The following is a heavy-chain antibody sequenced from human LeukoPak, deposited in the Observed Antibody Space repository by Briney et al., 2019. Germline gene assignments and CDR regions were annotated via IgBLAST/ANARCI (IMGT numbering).Heavy chain of an antibody. J-gene: IGHJ4*02. CDR2: IYYSGST. Sequence: SETLSLTCTVSGGSISSYYWSWIRQPPGKGLEWIGSIYYSGSTYYNPSLKSRVTISVDTFKNQFSLKLSSVTAADTAVYYCARHLHFWSGYYSYYFDYWGQGTLATVSS. CDR3: ARHLHFWSGYYSYYFDY. D-gene: IGHD3-3*02. V-gene: IGHV4-59*05. CDR1: GGSISSYY.